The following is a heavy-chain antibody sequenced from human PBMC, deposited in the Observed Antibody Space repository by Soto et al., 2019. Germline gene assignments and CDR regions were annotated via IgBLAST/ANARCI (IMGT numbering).Heavy chain of an antibody. CDR2: ISGSGGST. J-gene: IGHJ5*02. CDR3: AKDVYSDSSGYYHLPFDH. D-gene: IGHD3-22*01. Sequence: EVQLLESGGGLVQPGGSLRLSCAASGFTFSSYAMSWVRQAPGKGLEWVSAISGSGGSTYYADSVKGRFTISRDNSKNTLYLQMNSLRAEDTAVYYCAKDVYSDSSGYYHLPFDHWGQGTLVPVSS. CDR1: GFTFSSYA. V-gene: IGHV3-23*01.